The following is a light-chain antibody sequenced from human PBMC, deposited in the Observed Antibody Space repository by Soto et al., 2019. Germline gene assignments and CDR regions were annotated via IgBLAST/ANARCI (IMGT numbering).Light chain of an antibody. CDR3: MQALETSYT. V-gene: IGKV2-28*01. Sequence: DIVMTQSPLSLPVTPGEAASISCRSSQSLLDSNGYNYLDWYVQKPGQSPQLLIYMCSNRSSGVPDRFSGSGSGTDFTLKISRVEAEDVGVYYCMQALETSYTFGQGTKLEIK. CDR2: MCS. J-gene: IGKJ2*01. CDR1: QSLLDSNGYNY.